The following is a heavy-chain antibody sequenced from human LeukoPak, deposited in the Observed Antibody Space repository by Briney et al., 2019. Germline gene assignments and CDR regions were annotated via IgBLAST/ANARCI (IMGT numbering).Heavy chain of an antibody. V-gene: IGHV1-46*01. J-gene: IGHJ4*02. D-gene: IGHD5-18*01. Sequence: ASVKVFCKASGYTFSSYYMHWVRQAPGQGLEWVGIINPSSGSTTYAQKFQGRVTMTSDTSASTVYMELRSLRSEDTAMYYCARELGYTHGSHFDYWGQGTLVTVSS. CDR1: GYTFSSYY. CDR2: INPSSGST. CDR3: ARELGYTHGSHFDY.